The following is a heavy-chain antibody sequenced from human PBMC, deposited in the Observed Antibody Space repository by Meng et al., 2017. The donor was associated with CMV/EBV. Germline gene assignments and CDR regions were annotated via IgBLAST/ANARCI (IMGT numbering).Heavy chain of an antibody. CDR2: INPSGGST. J-gene: IGHJ4*02. CDR1: YTFTSYY. CDR3: ARDRYPAYDSSGYYCY. D-gene: IGHD3-22*01. V-gene: IGHV1-46*01. Sequence: YTFTSYYMHWVRQAPGQGLEWMGIINPSGGSTSYAQKFQGRVTMTRDTSTSTVYMELSSLRSEDTAVYYCARDRYPAYDSSGYYCYWGQGTLVTVSS.